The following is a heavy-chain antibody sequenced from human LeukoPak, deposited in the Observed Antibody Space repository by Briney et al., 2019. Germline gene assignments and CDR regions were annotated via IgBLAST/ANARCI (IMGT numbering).Heavy chain of an antibody. CDR2: TRNKATSYTT. J-gene: IGHJ4*02. CDR3: ARGGTHTSGYSYLLA. Sequence: AGGSLRLSCAASGFTFSDHYMDWVRQAPGKGLEWVARTRNKATSYTTTYAASVKGRFTISRDDSKNSIYLQMNSLKTEDTAVYYCARGGTHTSGYSYLLAWGQGTLVTVSS. D-gene: IGHD5-18*01. V-gene: IGHV3-72*01. CDR1: GFTFSDHY.